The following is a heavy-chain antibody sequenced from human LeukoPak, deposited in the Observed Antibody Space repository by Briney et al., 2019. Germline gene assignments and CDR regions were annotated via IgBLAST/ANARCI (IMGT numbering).Heavy chain of an antibody. Sequence: SETLSLTCTVSDGSISGYYWTWIRQPAGKGLEWIGRIYTSDNTIYNPSLRSRVTMSVDTSKNQFSLNLSSVTAADTAVYYCVRDKSGDYYDSSGYSNWGQGSLVTVSS. CDR2: IYTSDNT. D-gene: IGHD3-22*01. V-gene: IGHV4-4*07. J-gene: IGHJ4*02. CDR3: VRDKSGDYYDSSGYSN. CDR1: DGSISGYY.